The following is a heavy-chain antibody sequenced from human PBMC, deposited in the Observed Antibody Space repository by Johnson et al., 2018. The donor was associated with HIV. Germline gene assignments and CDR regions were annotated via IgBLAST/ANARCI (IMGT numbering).Heavy chain of an antibody. CDR1: GFTFSDYY. V-gene: IGHV3-11*04. J-gene: IGHJ3*02. D-gene: IGHD2-21*01. Sequence: QVQLVESGGGLVKPGGSLRLSCAASGFTFSDYYMSWIRQAPGKGHEWVSYISGSGRTISYADSVKGRFTISRDNAKNSLHLQMNSLRAEDTAVYYCVRRMVVGYHAFDIWGQGTVVTVSS. CDR3: VRRMVVGYHAFDI. CDR2: ISGSGRTI.